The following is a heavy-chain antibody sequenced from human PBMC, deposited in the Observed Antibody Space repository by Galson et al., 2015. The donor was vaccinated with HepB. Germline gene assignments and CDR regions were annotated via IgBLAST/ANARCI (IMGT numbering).Heavy chain of an antibody. CDR1: GHRFSTYS. J-gene: IGHJ5*02. CDR3: ARGALVGGVGGSQNSWFAP. CDR2: ISPYNRDT. V-gene: IGHV1-18*01. D-gene: IGHD2-15*01. Sequence: SVKASCKASGHRFSTYSTTWVRQAPGQGLEWMGWISPYNRDTTYARKFQGRVTMTTDTFTSTAYMALRTLRSDDTAFYYCARGALVGGVGGSQNSWFAPWGQGTLVTVSS.